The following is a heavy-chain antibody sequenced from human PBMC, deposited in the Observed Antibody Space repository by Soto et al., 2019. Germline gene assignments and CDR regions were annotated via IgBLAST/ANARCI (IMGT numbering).Heavy chain of an antibody. CDR2: ISGSGGST. Sequence: GGSLRLSCAASGFTFSSYAMSWVRQAPGKGLEWVSAISGSGGSTYYADSVKGRFTISRDNSKNTLYLQMNSLRAEDTAVYYCAFQTIFGVVKFPYYFDYWGQGTLVTVSS. CDR1: GFTFSSYA. V-gene: IGHV3-23*01. J-gene: IGHJ4*02. D-gene: IGHD3-3*01. CDR3: AFQTIFGVVKFPYYFDY.